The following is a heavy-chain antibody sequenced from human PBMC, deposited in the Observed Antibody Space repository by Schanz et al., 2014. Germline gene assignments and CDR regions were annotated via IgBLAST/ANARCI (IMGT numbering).Heavy chain of an antibody. J-gene: IGHJ6*03. Sequence: EVPVEESGGGFVHTGGSLRLSFTASGFHSDDYAMHWDRQAPGKGLEWVSNIPWNGAAIGYAGSVRGRFTISRDSAKNSLYLQMNSLRPEDTALYYCAKGSRSGSKVMDVWGKGTTVTVSS. V-gene: IGHV3-9*02. D-gene: IGHD3-10*01. CDR1: GFHSDDYA. CDR2: IPWNGAAI. CDR3: AKGSRSGSKVMDV.